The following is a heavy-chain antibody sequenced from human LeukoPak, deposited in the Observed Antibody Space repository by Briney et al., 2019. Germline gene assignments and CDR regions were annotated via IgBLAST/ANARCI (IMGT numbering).Heavy chain of an antibody. CDR2: INPSGGST. J-gene: IGHJ6*03. Sequence: ASVKVSCKASGYTFTSYYMHWVRQAPGQGLEWMGIINPSGGSTSYAQKFQGRVTMTRDTSTSTVYMELSSLRSEDTAVYYCARDLWGIAAPGPDYYYYMDVWGKGTTVTVSS. CDR3: ARDLWGIAAPGPDYYYYMDV. V-gene: IGHV1-46*01. CDR1: GYTFTSYY. D-gene: IGHD6-13*01.